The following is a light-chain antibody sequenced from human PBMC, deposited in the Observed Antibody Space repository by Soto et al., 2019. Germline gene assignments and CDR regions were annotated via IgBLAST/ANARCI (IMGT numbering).Light chain of an antibody. CDR1: SSDVGGYNY. J-gene: IGLJ2*01. V-gene: IGLV2-8*01. Sequence: SALTQPPSASGSPGQSVAISCSGTSSDVGGYNYVSWYQQHPGKAPKLMIYDVNKRPSGVPDRFSGYKSSNTASLTVSGVQAEDEADYYCISYAGSNKPAFGGGITLSVL. CDR3: ISYAGSNKPA. CDR2: DVN.